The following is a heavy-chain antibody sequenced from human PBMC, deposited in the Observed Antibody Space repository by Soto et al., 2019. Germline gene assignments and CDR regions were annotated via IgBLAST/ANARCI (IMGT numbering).Heavy chain of an antibody. V-gene: IGHV2-5*02. D-gene: IGHD3-3*01. Sequence: GPAQVKPRQTLTLTCTFSGFSLTTRGVGVDWIRQSPGRAPEWLALIYWDDDKRYSPSLKSRLTITKDASKNQVVLTMADLDPADTATYYCAHRVLRTVFGLVTTTAIYFDFWGQGTPVAVSS. CDR3: AHRVLRTVFGLVTTTAIYFDF. CDR2: IYWDDDK. J-gene: IGHJ4*02. CDR1: GFSLTTRGVG.